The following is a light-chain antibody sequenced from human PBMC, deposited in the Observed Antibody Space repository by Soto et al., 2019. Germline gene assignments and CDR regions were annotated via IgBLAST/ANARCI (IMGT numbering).Light chain of an antibody. V-gene: IGKV1-39*01. CDR2: ASS. Sequence: DTQRHQSPSSLSASVVDIFPITFLTSQSINTYLNWYQQRPGKAHKLMVFASSTLQSGVQSRFSGSGSGTDFSLTISSMQPEDFAAYYCQESYTNQFTCGKGKRLEIK. CDR3: QESYTNQFT. CDR1: QSINTY. J-gene: IGKJ5*01.